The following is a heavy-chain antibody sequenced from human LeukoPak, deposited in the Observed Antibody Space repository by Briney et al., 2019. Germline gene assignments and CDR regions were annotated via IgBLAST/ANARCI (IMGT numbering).Heavy chain of an antibody. D-gene: IGHD3-22*01. V-gene: IGHV4-34*01. J-gene: IGHJ4*02. CDR2: INHSGST. CDR3: ARDKGEYYDSSGYLDY. CDR1: GGSFSGYY. Sequence: SETLSLTCAVYGGSFSGYYWSWIRQPPGKGLEWIGEINHSGSTNYNPSLKSRVTISVDTSKNQFSLKLSSVTAADTAMYYCARDKGEYYDSSGYLDYWGQGTLVTVSS.